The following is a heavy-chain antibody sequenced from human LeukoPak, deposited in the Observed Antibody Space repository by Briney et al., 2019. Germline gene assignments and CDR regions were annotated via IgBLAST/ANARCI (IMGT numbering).Heavy chain of an antibody. CDR1: GGSISSYY. D-gene: IGHD6-13*01. CDR2: IYYSGST. Sequence: KSSETLSLTCTVSGGSISSYYWSWIRQPPGKGLEWIGYIYYSGSTNYNPSLKSRVTISVDTSKNQFSLKLSSVTAADTAVYYCARLVVGSSLQVDYWGQGTLVTVSS. V-gene: IGHV4-59*08. J-gene: IGHJ4*02. CDR3: ARLVVGSSLQVDY.